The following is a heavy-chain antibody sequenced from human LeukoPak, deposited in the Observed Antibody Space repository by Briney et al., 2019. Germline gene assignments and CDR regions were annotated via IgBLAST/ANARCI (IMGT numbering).Heavy chain of an antibody. J-gene: IGHJ6*02. CDR3: AKGGFVGVPHYYYGMDV. CDR2: ISYDGSNK. Sequence: RSLRLSCAASGFTFSSYGMHWVRQAPGKGLEWVAVISYDGSNKYYADSVKGRFTISRDNSKNTLYLQMNSLRAEDTAVYYCAKGGFVGVPHYYYGMDVWGQGTTVTVSS. V-gene: IGHV3-30*18. D-gene: IGHD1-26*01. CDR1: GFTFSSYG.